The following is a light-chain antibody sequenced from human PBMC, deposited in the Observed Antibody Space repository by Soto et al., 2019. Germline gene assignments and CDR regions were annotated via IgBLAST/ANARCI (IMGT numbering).Light chain of an antibody. CDR3: QQYGDSPLT. J-gene: IGKJ3*01. V-gene: IGKV3-20*01. CDR2: GAS. CDR1: QNVYINS. Sequence: EVVSTQSPGTLSLSPGERATLSCRASQNVYINSLAWYQQKPGQPPRLLIYGASTRAAAIPDRFSGSGSGADFALSIDGLEPEDFAIYYCQQYGDSPLTFGPGTRVD.